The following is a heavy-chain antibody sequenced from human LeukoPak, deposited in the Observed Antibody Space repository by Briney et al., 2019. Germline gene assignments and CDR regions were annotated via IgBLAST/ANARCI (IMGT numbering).Heavy chain of an antibody. D-gene: IGHD4-17*01. V-gene: IGHV4-59*08. Sequence: SSETLSLTCTVSGGSISSYYWSWIRQPPGKGLEWIGYIYYSGSTNYNPSLKSRVTISVDTSKNQFSLKLSSVTAADTAVYYCARHGVDYGEEINFDYWGQGTLVTVSS. CDR2: IYYSGST. CDR3: ARHGVDYGEEINFDY. J-gene: IGHJ4*02. CDR1: GGSISSYY.